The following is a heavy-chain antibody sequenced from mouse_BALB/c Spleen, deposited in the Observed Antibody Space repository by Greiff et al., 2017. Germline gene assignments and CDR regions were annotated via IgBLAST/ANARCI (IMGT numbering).Heavy chain of an antibody. D-gene: IGHD2-4*01. CDR2: ISSGSSTI. J-gene: IGHJ4*01. CDR3: ARSEDYDPFYYAMDY. Sequence: EVKLMESGGGLVQPGGSRKLSCAASGFTFSSFGMHWVRQAPEKGLEWVAYISSGSSTIYYADTVKGRFTISRDNPKNTLFLQMTSLRSEDTAMYYCARSEDYDPFYYAMDYWGQGTSVTVSS. V-gene: IGHV5-17*02. CDR1: GFTFSSFG.